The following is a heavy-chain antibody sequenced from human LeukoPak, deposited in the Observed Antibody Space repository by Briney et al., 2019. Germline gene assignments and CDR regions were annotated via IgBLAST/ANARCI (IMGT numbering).Heavy chain of an antibody. Sequence: PGGSLRLSFVASGFTFSNSWMYWVRQTRDKGLVWVSRIKYDGSSTVYADSVKGRFTISRDNAKNTLDLQMNSLRAEDTAVYYCARGGPYSSSSLDYWGQGTLVTVSS. CDR2: IKYDGSST. V-gene: IGHV3-74*01. CDR3: ARGGPYSSSSLDY. CDR1: GFTFSNSW. D-gene: IGHD6-6*01. J-gene: IGHJ4*02.